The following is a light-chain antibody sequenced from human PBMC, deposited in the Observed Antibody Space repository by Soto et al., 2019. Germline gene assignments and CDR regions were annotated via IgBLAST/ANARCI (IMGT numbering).Light chain of an antibody. CDR3: FSYTSSTIVV. J-gene: IGLJ2*01. CDR1: SSDNY. CDR2: AVT. V-gene: IGLV2-14*01. Sequence: QSALTQPASLSGSPGQSITISGSGISSDNYVSWYQQHTGTAPKLMIYAVTSRPSGVSNRFSGSKSGNTASLTISGLKPYDEADYDCFSYTSSTIVVFGGGTKLTVL.